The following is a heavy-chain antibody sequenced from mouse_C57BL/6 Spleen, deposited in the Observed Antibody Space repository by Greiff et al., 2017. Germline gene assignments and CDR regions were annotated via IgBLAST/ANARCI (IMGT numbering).Heavy chain of an antibody. J-gene: IGHJ1*03. CDR1: GYAFTNYL. CDR3: ARRHYGSSYGCFDV. CDR2: INPGSGGT. Sequence: VQLQQSGAVLVRPGTSVKVSCKASGYAFTNYLIEWVKQRPGQGLEWIGVINPGSGGTNYNEKFKGKATLTADKSSSTAYMQLSSLTSEDSAVYFCARRHYGSSYGCFDVWGTGTTVTVSS. D-gene: IGHD1-1*01. V-gene: IGHV1-54*01.